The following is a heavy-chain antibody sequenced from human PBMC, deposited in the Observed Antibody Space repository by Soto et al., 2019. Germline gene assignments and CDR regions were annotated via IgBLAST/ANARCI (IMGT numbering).Heavy chain of an antibody. Sequence: EVQLLESGGGLVQPGGSLRLSCAASGFTFSSYAMSWVRQAPGKGLEWVSAISGSGGSTYYADSVKGRFTISRDNSKNTLYLQMNSLRAEDTAVYYCANHITIFGVVDYWGQGTLVTDSS. CDR2: ISGSGGST. D-gene: IGHD3-3*01. CDR1: GFTFSSYA. V-gene: IGHV3-23*01. J-gene: IGHJ4*02. CDR3: ANHITIFGVVDY.